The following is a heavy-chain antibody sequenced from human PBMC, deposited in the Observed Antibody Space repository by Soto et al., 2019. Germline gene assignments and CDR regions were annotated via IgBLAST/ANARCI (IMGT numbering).Heavy chain of an antibody. V-gene: IGHV4-4*07. CDR1: GGSISGYY. CDR2: IYSDGTT. Sequence: QVQLQESGPGLVKPSETLSLTCIVSGGSISGYYWSWIRQPAGKELEWIGRIYSDGTTNYNPSLKGRGTRSVDTSKKQISLKLTSVTAADTAMYYCERARGYRSGSFGSWGQGVLVTVSS. CDR3: ERARGYRSGSFGS. J-gene: IGHJ5*02. D-gene: IGHD5-18*01.